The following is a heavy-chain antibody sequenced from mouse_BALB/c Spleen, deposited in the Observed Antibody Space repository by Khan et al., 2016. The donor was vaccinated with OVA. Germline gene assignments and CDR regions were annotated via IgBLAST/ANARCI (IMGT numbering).Heavy chain of an antibody. V-gene: IGHV2-9*02. Sequence: VQLKQAGPGLVAPSQSLSITCTVSGFSLTSYAVHWVRQPPRKGLEWVGVIWTGGSTNYNSALMSRLSINKDNSKSQVFLKMNSLPTDDTAIYYCARNEENNCVDAMDYWGQGTSVTVSS. CDR2: IWTGGST. J-gene: IGHJ4*01. CDR1: GFSLTSYA. CDR3: ARNEENNCVDAMDY. D-gene: IGHD1-3*01.